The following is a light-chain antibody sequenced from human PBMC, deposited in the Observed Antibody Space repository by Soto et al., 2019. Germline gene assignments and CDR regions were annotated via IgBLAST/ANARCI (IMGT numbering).Light chain of an antibody. Sequence: EVVMTQSPATLSVSPGDGATLSCRASQNVHSNLAWYQQKPGQAPRLLIYDTSTRATDIPFRFSGGGSGTEFTLTISRLQSEDFAVYYCQQYNNWPLTFGGGTKVEIK. CDR1: QNVHSN. CDR2: DTS. V-gene: IGKV3-15*01. J-gene: IGKJ4*01. CDR3: QQYNNWPLT.